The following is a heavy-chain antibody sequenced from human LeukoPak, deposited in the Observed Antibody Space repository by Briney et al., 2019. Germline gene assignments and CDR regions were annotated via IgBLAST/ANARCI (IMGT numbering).Heavy chain of an antibody. CDR1: GFTFSSYA. V-gene: IGHV3-30-3*01. D-gene: IGHD3-22*01. J-gene: IGHJ4*02. CDR3: ARDRGYYDSSGYPDY. CDR2: ISYDGSNK. Sequence: GRSLRLSCAASGFTFSSYAMHWVRQAPGKGLGWVAVISYDGSNKYYADSVKGRFTISRDNSKNTLYLQMNSLRAEDTAVYYCARDRGYYDSSGYPDYWGQGTLVTVSS.